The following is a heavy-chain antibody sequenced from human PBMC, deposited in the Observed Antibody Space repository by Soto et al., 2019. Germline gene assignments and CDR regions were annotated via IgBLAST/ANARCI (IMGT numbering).Heavy chain of an antibody. V-gene: IGHV5-51*01. D-gene: IGHD1-1*01. CDR2: IYPGDSDT. J-gene: IGHJ6*02. CDR1: GYSFTSYW. CDR3: ASTKGYYYYGMDV. Sequence: GESLKISCQGSGYSFTSYWIGWVRQMPGKGLEWMGIIYPGDSDTRYSPSFQGQVTISADKSISTAYLQWSSLKASDTAMYYCASTKGYYYYGMDVWGQGTTVTVSS.